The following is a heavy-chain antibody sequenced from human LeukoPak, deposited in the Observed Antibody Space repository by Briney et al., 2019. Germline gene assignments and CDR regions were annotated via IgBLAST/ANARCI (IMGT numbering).Heavy chain of an antibody. J-gene: IGHJ6*02. V-gene: IGHV1-2*02. D-gene: IGHD1-26*01. Sequence: ASVKVSCKASGYTFTGYYMHWVRQAPGQGLEWMGWINPNSGGTNYAQKFQGRVTMTRDTSISTAYMELSRLRSDDTAVYYCAREVLLVWELNRYYYYYGMDVWGQGTTVTVSS. CDR2: INPNSGGT. CDR1: GYTFTGYY. CDR3: AREVLLVWELNRYYYYYGMDV.